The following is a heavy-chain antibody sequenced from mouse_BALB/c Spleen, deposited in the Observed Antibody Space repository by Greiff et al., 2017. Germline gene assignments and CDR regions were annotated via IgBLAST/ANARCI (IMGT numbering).Heavy chain of an antibody. CDR1: GYSITSDYA. D-gene: IGHD1-1*01. CDR3: AHYYGSEGFAY. V-gene: IGHV3-2*02. CDR2: ISYSGST. J-gene: IGHJ3*01. Sequence: EVQLQQSGPGLVKPSQSLSLTCTVTGYSITSDYAWNWIRQFPGNKLEWMGYISYSGSTSYNPSLKSRISITRDTSKNQFFLQLNSVTTEDTATYYCAHYYGSEGFAYWGQGTLVTVSA.